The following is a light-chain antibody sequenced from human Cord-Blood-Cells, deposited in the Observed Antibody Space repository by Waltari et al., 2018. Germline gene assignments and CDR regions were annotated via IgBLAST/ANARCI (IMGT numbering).Light chain of an antibody. CDR3: SSYTSSSTRV. CDR2: DVS. CDR1: SSYVGGYNY. V-gene: IGLV2-14*01. Sequence: QSALTQPASVSGSPGQSITISCTGTSSYVGGYNYVSCYHQHPGKAPKLMIYDVSNRPSGVSNRFSGSKSGNTASLTISGLQAEDEADYYCSSYTSSSTRVFGTGTKVTVL. J-gene: IGLJ1*01.